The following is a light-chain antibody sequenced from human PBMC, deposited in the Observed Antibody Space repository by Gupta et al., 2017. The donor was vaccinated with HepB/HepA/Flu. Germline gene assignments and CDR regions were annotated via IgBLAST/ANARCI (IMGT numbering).Light chain of an antibody. J-gene: IGLJ2*01. CDR2: DRS. CDR3: GKSDTSLNAVG. V-gene: IGLV1-51*01. CDR1: SSNIGKNY. Sequence: QSVLTQPPSVSAAPAQKVTISCSGSSSNIGKNYVSWYQQLPGTEPKRLIDDRSKRPSGIHDRCLCYKTGNYATPGTIGLQTGDEADDYCGKSDTSLNAVGFGGGTKLTVL.